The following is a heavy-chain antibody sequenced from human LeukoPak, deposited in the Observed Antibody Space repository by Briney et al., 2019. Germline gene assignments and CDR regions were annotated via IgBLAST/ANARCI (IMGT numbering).Heavy chain of an antibody. Sequence: GGSLRLSCAASGFTFSSYSMNWVRQAPGKGLEWVSSISSSSSYIYYADSVKGRFTISRDNSKNALYLQMNSLRAEDTAVYYCAKSSGSNYYVSGSYSDCWGQGTLVTVSS. V-gene: IGHV3-21*01. CDR1: GFTFSSYS. CDR2: ISSSSSYI. D-gene: IGHD3-10*01. J-gene: IGHJ4*02. CDR3: AKSSGSNYYVSGSYSDC.